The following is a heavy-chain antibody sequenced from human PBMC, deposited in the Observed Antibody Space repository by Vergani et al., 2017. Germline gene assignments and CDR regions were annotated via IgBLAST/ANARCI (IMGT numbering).Heavy chain of an antibody. V-gene: IGHV3-48*01. D-gene: IGHD3-3*01. CDR1: GFTFSSYA. CDR2: ISSSSTI. CDR3: ASFEWHTPLDY. Sequence: EVQLLESGGGLVQPGGSLRLSCAASGFTFSSYAMSWVRQAPGKGLEWVSYISSSSTIYYADSVKGRFTISRDNAKNSLYLQMNSLRAEDTAVYYCASFEWHTPLDYWGQGTLVTVSS. J-gene: IGHJ4*02.